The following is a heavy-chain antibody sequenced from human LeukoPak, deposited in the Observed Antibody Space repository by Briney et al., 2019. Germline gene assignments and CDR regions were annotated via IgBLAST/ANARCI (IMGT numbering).Heavy chain of an antibody. J-gene: IGHJ4*02. CDR2: FDPDEAET. D-gene: IGHD4-17*01. Sequence: GASVKVSCKVSGYTVTELSIHWVRQAPAKGLEWMGGFDPDEAETVFAGKFQGRVTMAEDTSTNTAYMELTSLRSEDTAVYYCATGQTTSVLVDTLHFWGQGTLVTVSS. V-gene: IGHV1-24*01. CDR3: ATGQTTSVLVDTLHF. CDR1: GYTVTELS.